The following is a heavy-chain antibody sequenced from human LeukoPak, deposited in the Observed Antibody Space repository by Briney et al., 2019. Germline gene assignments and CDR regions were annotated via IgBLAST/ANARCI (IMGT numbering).Heavy chain of an antibody. Sequence: PGGSLRLSCAASGFTFTTYGMNWVRQAPGKGLEWFSAISGSSSSTCYADSVKGRFTITRDNAKNSLYLQMNSLRAEDTAVYYCARWGVPSIVVVPAAAHFDYWGQGTLVTVSS. V-gene: IGHV3-21*01. CDR2: ISGSSSST. J-gene: IGHJ4*02. D-gene: IGHD2-2*01. CDR1: GFTFTTYG. CDR3: ARWGVPSIVVVPAAAHFDY.